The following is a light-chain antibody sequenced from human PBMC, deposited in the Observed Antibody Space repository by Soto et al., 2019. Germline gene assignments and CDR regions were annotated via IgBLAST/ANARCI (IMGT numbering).Light chain of an antibody. CDR3: CSYSGSSTYV. J-gene: IGLJ1*01. CDR2: EGT. V-gene: IGLV2-23*01. Sequence: QSVLTQPASVSGSPGQSITISCTGTSSDVGSYNLVSWYQQHPGKAPKLMSYEGTKRPSGVSNRFSGYKSGNTASLTISGLQAEDEADYYCCSYSGSSTYVFGTGTKLTVL. CDR1: SSDVGSYNL.